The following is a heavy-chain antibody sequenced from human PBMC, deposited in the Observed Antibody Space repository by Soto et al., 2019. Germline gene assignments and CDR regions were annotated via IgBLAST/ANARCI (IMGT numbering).Heavy chain of an antibody. CDR3: ARVLGVAKGDY. J-gene: IGHJ4*02. D-gene: IGHD3-3*01. CDR2: INAGNGNT. CDR1: GYTFTNYA. V-gene: IGHV1-3*01. Sequence: ASVNVSCKASGYTFTNYAIHWVLQAPAQRLEWMGWINAGNGNTKYSQKFQGRVTITRNTSASTAYMELSSLRSQDRAVYYCARVLGVAKGDYWGQGTLVTVSS.